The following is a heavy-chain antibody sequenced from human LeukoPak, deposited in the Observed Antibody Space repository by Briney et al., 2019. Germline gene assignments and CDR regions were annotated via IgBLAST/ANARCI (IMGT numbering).Heavy chain of an antibody. Sequence: SETLSLTCAVYGGSFSGYYWSWIRQPPGKGLEWIGEINHSGSTNYNLSFKSRVTISVDTSKNQISLKLSSVTAADTAVYYCARAPEIDSSGRSHSDGFDIWGQGTMVTVSS. D-gene: IGHD3-22*01. V-gene: IGHV4-34*01. CDR1: GGSFSGYY. CDR2: INHSGST. CDR3: ARAPEIDSSGRSHSDGFDI. J-gene: IGHJ3*02.